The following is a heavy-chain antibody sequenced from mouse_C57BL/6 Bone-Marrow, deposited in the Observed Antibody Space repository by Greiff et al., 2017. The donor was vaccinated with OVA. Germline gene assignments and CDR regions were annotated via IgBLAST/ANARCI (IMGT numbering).Heavy chain of an antibody. J-gene: IGHJ4*01. D-gene: IGHD1-1*01. V-gene: IGHV1-5*01. CDR1: GYTFTSYW. CDR3: TRVTTVVESPLGAMDY. Sequence: EVQLQQSGTVLARPGASVKMSCKTSGYTFTSYWMHWVKQRPGQGLEWIGAIYPGNSDTSYNQKFKGKAKLTAVTSASTAYMELSSLTNEDSAVYYCTRVTTVVESPLGAMDYWGQGTSVTVSS. CDR2: IYPGNSDT.